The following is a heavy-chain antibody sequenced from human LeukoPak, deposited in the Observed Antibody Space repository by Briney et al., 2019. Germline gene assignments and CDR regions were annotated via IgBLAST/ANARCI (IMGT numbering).Heavy chain of an antibody. D-gene: IGHD6-6*01. J-gene: IGHJ4*02. CDR2: INHSGST. Sequence: ETLSLTCAVYGGSFSGYYWSWIRQPLGKGLEWIGEINHSGSTNYNPSLKSRVTISVDTSKNQFSLKLSSVTAADTAVYYCARYDPQLVYWGQGTLVTVSS. CDR3: ARYDPQLVY. V-gene: IGHV4-34*01. CDR1: GGSFSGYY.